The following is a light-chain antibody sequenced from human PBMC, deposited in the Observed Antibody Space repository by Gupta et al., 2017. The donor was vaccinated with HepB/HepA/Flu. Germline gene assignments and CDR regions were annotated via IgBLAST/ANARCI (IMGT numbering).Light chain of an antibody. Sequence: SVLPQPPSASGTPGPGVTISCSGSDSNIGSNSVAWYQQCPGTAPKLLIYRTYQRASGVSARFSGSKSGTSASLSISGLQSEDEADYFCAAWDDNLSGVIIGGGTKLTVL. CDR1: DSNIGSNS. CDR3: AAWDDNLSGVI. V-gene: IGLV1-47*01. CDR2: RTY. J-gene: IGLJ2*01.